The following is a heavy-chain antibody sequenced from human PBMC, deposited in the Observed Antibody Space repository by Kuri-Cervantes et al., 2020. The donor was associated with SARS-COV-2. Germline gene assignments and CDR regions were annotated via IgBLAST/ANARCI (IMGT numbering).Heavy chain of an antibody. J-gene: IGHJ4*02. CDR2: IYHRGST. CDR3: ARDRRGYYDSSGYYHELVYFDY. Sequence: GSLRLSCAVSGYSISSRYYWAWIRQSPGKGLEWIGTIYHRGSTYYNPSLKSRLTISVDTSKNQFSLKLTSMTAADTAVYYCARDRRGYYDSSGYYHELVYFDYWGQGTLVTVSS. CDR1: GYSISSRYY. V-gene: IGHV4-38-2*02. D-gene: IGHD3-22*01.